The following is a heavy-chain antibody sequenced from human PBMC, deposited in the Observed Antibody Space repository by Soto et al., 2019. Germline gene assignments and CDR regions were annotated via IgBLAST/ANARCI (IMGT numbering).Heavy chain of an antibody. J-gene: IGHJ4*02. V-gene: IGHV3-33*01. CDR3: ARMASDYYDSSGYLYY. Sequence: PGGSLRLSCAASGFTFSSYGMHWVRQAPGKGLEWVAVIWYDGSNKYYADSVKGRFTISRDNSKNTLYLQMNSLRAEDTAVYYCARMASDYYDSSGYLYYWGQGTLVTVSS. CDR1: GFTFSSYG. CDR2: IWYDGSNK. D-gene: IGHD3-22*01.